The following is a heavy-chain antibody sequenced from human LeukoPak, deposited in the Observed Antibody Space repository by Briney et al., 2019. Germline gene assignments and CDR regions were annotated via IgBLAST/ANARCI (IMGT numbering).Heavy chain of an antibody. D-gene: IGHD3-10*01. Sequence: HPGGSLRLSCAASGFTFSSYAMSWVRQAPGKGLEWVSAISGSGGSTYYADSVKGRFTISRDNSKNTLYLQMNSLRAEDTAVYYCAKDKRVTMVRGYYFDYWGQGTLVTVSS. V-gene: IGHV3-23*01. CDR1: GFTFSSYA. J-gene: IGHJ4*02. CDR3: AKDKRVTMVRGYYFDY. CDR2: ISGSGGST.